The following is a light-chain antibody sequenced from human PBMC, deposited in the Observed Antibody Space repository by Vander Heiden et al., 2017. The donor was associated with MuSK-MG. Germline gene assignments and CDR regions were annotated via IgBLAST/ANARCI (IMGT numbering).Light chain of an antibody. CDR2: LGS. CDR3: KEGLQTPWT. CDR1: QSLLHSNGNNY. Sequence: DIVMTQAPLSLPVTPGEPASISCRSSQSLLHSNGNNYLFWYLQKPGQSPQVLIYLGSNRASGVPDRFSGSGSGTDFTLKISRGEADDVGVYYCKEGLQTPWTFGQGTKVEIK. V-gene: IGKV2-28*01. J-gene: IGKJ1*01.